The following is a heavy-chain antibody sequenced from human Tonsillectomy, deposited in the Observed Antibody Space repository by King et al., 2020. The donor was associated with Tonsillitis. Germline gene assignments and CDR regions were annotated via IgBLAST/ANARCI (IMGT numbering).Heavy chain of an antibody. CDR3: AREANDSSSSPLDS. Sequence: VQLVESGGGVVRPGGSLRLSCAASGFTFDDYDMNWVRQAPGKGLEWVSVISWNGGIIGYADSVKGRFTISRDSAKNSLYLQMNSLRADDTALYYCAREANDSSSSPLDSWGQGTLVTVSS. CDR2: ISWNGGII. D-gene: IGHD6-6*01. J-gene: IGHJ4*02. V-gene: IGHV3-20*04. CDR1: GFTFDDYD.